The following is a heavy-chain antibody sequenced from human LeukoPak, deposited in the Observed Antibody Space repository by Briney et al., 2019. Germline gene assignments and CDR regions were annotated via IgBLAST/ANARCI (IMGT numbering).Heavy chain of an antibody. CDR2: ISSSSSTI. D-gene: IGHD6-19*01. CDR1: GFTFSSYS. J-gene: IGHJ4*02. V-gene: IGHV3-48*01. Sequence: GGSLRLSCAASGFTFSSYSMNWVRQAPGKGLEWVSYISSSSSTIYYADSVKGRFTISRDNAKNSLYLQMNSLRAEDTAVYYCARDFRLSGWLSADWGQGTLVTVSS. CDR3: ARDFRLSGWLSAD.